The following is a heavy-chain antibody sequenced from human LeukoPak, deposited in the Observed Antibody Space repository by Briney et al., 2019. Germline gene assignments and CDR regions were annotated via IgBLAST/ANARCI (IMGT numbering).Heavy chain of an antibody. CDR1: GYTLTELS. V-gene: IGHV1-24*01. Sequence: ASVKVSCTVSGYTLTELSMHRVRQAPGKGLEWMGGFDPEDGETIYAQKFQGRVTMTEDTSTDTAYMELSSLRSEDTAVYYCATVGGIAVAGSLDYWGQGTLVTVSS. J-gene: IGHJ4*02. CDR3: ATVGGIAVAGSLDY. D-gene: IGHD6-19*01. CDR2: FDPEDGET.